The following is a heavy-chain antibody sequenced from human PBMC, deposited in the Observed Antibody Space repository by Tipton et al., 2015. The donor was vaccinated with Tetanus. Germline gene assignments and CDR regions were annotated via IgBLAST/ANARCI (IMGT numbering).Heavy chain of an antibody. V-gene: IGHV1-18*01. CDR2: ISPFNENI. CDR1: GYTFTHYG. Sequence: VQLVQSGADVKKPGASVKVSCKASGYTFTHYGVNWVRQAPGQGLEWVGWISPFNENINYAEKFQGRVTMTTDRATSTVSMALRNVRSGDTAVYYWAGGGGVGPHEFFEHWGQGTLVIVSS. CDR3: AGGGGVGPHEFFEH. D-gene: IGHD1-26*01. J-gene: IGHJ5*02.